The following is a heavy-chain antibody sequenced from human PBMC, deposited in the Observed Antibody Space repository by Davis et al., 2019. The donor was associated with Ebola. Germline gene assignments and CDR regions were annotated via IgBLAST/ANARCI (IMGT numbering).Heavy chain of an antibody. Sequence: SETLSLTCAVYGGSFSGYYWSWIRQPPGKGLEWIGEINHSGSTNYNPSLKSRVTISVDTSKNQFSLKLSSVTAADTAVYYCARKILVPAAMFYSYYGMDVWGQGTTVTVSS. V-gene: IGHV4-34*01. CDR2: INHSGST. J-gene: IGHJ6*02. D-gene: IGHD2-2*01. CDR3: ARKILVPAAMFYSYYGMDV. CDR1: GGSFSGYY.